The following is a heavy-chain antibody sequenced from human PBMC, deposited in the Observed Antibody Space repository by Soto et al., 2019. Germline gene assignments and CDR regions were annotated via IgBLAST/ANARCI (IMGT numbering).Heavy chain of an antibody. V-gene: IGHV4-30-4*01. Sequence: SETLSLTCTVSGGSISSGDYYWSWIRQPPGKGLEWIGYIYYSGSTYYNPSLKSRVTISVDTSKNQFSLKLSSVTAADTAVYYCARVTDYGRLDYWRQGTLVTVSS. CDR1: GGSISSGDYY. J-gene: IGHJ4*02. CDR2: IYYSGST. D-gene: IGHD4-17*01. CDR3: ARVTDYGRLDY.